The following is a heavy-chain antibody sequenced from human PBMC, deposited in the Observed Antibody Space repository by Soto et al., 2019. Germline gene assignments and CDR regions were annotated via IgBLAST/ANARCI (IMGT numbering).Heavy chain of an antibody. Sequence: ASVKVSCKASGGTFSSYAISWVRQAPGQGLEWMGGIIPIFGAANYAQKFQGRVTITADESTSTAYMELSSLRSEDTAVYYCARSHLYYGSGSYYSTYADYWGQGTLVTVSS. CDR3: ARSHLYYGSGSYYSTYADY. D-gene: IGHD3-10*01. CDR2: IIPIFGAA. CDR1: GGTFSSYA. V-gene: IGHV1-69*13. J-gene: IGHJ4*02.